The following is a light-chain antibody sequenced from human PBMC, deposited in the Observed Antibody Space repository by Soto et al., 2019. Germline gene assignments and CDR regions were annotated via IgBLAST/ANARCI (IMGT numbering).Light chain of an antibody. CDR3: QQRSNWPPIT. J-gene: IGKJ5*01. CDR2: DAS. Sequence: EILMTQSPATLSLSPGERATPSWMASQSVSSNLAWYQQKPGQAPRLLIYDASNRATGIPARFSGSGSGTDFTLTIRSLEPEDFAVYYCQQRSNWPPITFGTGQRLEIK. V-gene: IGKV3-11*01. CDR1: QSVSSN.